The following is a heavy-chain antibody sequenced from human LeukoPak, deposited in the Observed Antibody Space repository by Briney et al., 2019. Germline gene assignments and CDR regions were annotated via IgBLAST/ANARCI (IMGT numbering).Heavy chain of an antibody. CDR1: GYTFTGYY. Sequence: ASVKVSCKASGYTFTGYYMHWVRQAPGQGLEWMGWINPNSGGTNYAQKFQGRVTMTRDTSISTAYMELSRLRSDDTAVYYCARDYCSSTSCYTGGRWFDPWGQGTLSPSPQ. CDR2: INPNSGGT. CDR3: ARDYCSSTSCYTGGRWFDP. V-gene: IGHV1-2*02. J-gene: IGHJ5*02. D-gene: IGHD2-2*02.